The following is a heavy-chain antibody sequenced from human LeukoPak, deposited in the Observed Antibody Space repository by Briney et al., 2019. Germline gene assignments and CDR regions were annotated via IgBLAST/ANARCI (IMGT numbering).Heavy chain of an antibody. CDR1: GFTFSRYG. Sequence: GRSLRLSCAASGFTFSRYGMHWVRQAPGKGLEWVAVIWSDGSNKYYADSLKGRFTVSRDSSKSTLYLQMDSLRAEDTAVYYCARDCYYDSSGYPGGLPFDYWGQGTLVTVSS. V-gene: IGHV3-33*01. D-gene: IGHD3-22*01. CDR2: IWSDGSNK. J-gene: IGHJ4*02. CDR3: ARDCYYDSSGYPGGLPFDY.